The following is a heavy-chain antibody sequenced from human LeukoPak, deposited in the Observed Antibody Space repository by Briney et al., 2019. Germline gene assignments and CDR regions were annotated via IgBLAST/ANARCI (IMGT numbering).Heavy chain of an antibody. Sequence: GGSLRLSCAASEFSVGSNYMTWVRQAPGKGLEWVSLIYSGGSTYYADSVKGRFTISRDNSKNTLYLQMNSLRAEDAAVYYCARDRSDSSGYYAIDYWGQGTLVTVSS. D-gene: IGHD3-22*01. J-gene: IGHJ4*02. CDR3: ARDRSDSSGYYAIDY. CDR1: EFSVGSNY. V-gene: IGHV3-66*01. CDR2: IYSGGST.